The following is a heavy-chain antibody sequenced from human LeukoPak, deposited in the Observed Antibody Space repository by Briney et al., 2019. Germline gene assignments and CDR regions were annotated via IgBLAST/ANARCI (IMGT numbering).Heavy chain of an antibody. CDR3: ARDQGLMYAFDI. Sequence: GGSLRLSCEASGFIFSTYSMNWVRQAPGKGLEWVSSISSTGNYIYYADSVKGRFTISRDHARSSLYLQMNSLRAEDTAVYYCARDQGLMYAFDIWGQGTMVTVS. CDR2: ISSTGNYI. CDR1: GFIFSTYS. J-gene: IGHJ3*02. V-gene: IGHV3-21*01. D-gene: IGHD6-19*01.